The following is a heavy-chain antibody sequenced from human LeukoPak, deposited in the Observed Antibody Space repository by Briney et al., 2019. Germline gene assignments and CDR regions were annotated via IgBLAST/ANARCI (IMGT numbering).Heavy chain of an antibody. CDR2: GYTSGST. Sequence: SETLSLTCSVSGGSIRSYYWSWIRQPAGKGLEWIGRGYTSGSTDYNPSLKSRVTMSVDTSKNQFSLKLTSVTAADTAVYYCARDRYCSSTSCSPGWFDPWGRGTLVTVS. CDR3: ARDRYCSSTSCSPGWFDP. D-gene: IGHD2-2*01. CDR1: GGSIRSYY. V-gene: IGHV4-4*07. J-gene: IGHJ5*02.